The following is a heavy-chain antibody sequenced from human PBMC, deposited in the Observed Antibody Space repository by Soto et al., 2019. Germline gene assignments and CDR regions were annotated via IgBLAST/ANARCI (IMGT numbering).Heavy chain of an antibody. J-gene: IGHJ6*02. CDR1: GYTLTELS. CDR3: EAYCGGDCYSPGGYYYYGMDV. CDR2: FDPEDGET. D-gene: IGHD2-21*02. Sequence: GASVKVSCKVSGYTLTELSMHWVRQAPGKGLEWMGGFDPEDGETIYAQKFQGRVTMTEDTSTDTVYMELSSLRSEDTAVYYCEAYCGGDCYSPGGYYYYGMDVWGQGTTVTVSS. V-gene: IGHV1-24*01.